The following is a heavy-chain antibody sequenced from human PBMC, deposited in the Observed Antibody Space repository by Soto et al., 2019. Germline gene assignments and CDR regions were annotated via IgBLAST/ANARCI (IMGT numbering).Heavy chain of an antibody. CDR1: GFTFSSYA. CDR3: ARNYDFWSGPGANYYYYGMDV. D-gene: IGHD3-3*01. V-gene: IGHV3-30-3*01. CDR2: ISYDGSNK. Sequence: GGSLRLSCEASGFTFSSYAMHWVRQAPGKGLEWVAVISYDGSNKYYADSVKGRFTISRDNSKNTLYLQMNSLRAEDTAVYYCARNYDFWSGPGANYYYYGMDVWGQGTTVTVSS. J-gene: IGHJ6*02.